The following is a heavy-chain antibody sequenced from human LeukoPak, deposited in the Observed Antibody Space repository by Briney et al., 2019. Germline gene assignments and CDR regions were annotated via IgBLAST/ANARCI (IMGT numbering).Heavy chain of an antibody. V-gene: IGHV4-59*01. D-gene: IGHD4-17*01. Sequence: SETLSLTCTVSGGSIRSYYWSWIRQPPGKGLEWIGYIYYSGSTNYNPSLKSRVTISVDTSKNQFSLKQSSVTAADTAVYYCARDTHYVYFDYWGQGTLVTVSS. CDR2: IYYSGST. J-gene: IGHJ4*02. CDR3: ARDTHYVYFDY. CDR1: GGSIRSYY.